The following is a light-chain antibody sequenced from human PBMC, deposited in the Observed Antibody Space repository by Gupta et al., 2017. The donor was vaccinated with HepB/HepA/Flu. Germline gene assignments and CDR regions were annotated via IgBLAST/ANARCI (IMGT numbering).Light chain of an antibody. Sequence: DIQMTQSPSSLSASVGDRVTITCRASRGINNFLAWYQQKPGKVPKLLIYFASTLQSGVPSRFSGSGSGTDFTLTISSLQPEDVATYYCQKYDGVPWTFGQGTKVEIK. CDR2: FAS. CDR3: QKYDGVPWT. V-gene: IGKV1-27*01. CDR1: RGINNF. J-gene: IGKJ1*01.